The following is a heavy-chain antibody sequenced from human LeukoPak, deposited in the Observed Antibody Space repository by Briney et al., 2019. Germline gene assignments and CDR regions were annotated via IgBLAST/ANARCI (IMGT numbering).Heavy chain of an antibody. J-gene: IGHJ5*02. Sequence: PSETPSLTCAVYGGSFSGYYWSWIRQPPGKGLEWIGEINHSGSTNYNPSLKSRVTISVDTSKNQFSLKLSSVTAADTAVYYCARGLNPTDWFDPWGQGTLVTVSS. CDR1: GGSFSGYY. CDR3: ARGLNPTDWFDP. D-gene: IGHD1-14*01. CDR2: INHSGST. V-gene: IGHV4-34*01.